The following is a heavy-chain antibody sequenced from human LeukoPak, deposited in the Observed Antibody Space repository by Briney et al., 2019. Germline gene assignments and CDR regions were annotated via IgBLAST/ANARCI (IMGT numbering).Heavy chain of an antibody. Sequence: PGGSLRLSCAASGFTFSSFAMTWVRQAPRKGLEWVSTITSSGGSAYYADSVKGRFTISRDNSENMLYLQMNSLRAEDTAVYYCAKVTVARGGIFYYYAMDVWGQGTTVTVSS. V-gene: IGHV3-23*01. D-gene: IGHD3-16*01. CDR3: AKVTVARGGIFYYYAMDV. CDR2: ITSSGGSA. J-gene: IGHJ6*02. CDR1: GFTFSSFA.